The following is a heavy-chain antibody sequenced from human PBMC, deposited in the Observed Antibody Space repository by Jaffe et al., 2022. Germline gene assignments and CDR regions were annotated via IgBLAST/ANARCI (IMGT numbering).Heavy chain of an antibody. CDR2: FYYSEST. V-gene: IGHV4-59*01. CDR1: GGSISSYY. CDR3: ARARDYGRYFDY. Sequence: QVQLQESGPGLVRPSETLSLTCSVSGGSISSYYWSWIRQPPGKGLEWIGYFYYSESTNYNPALKSRVTISVDTSKNQFSLKLSSVTAADTAVYYCARARDYGRYFDYWGQGTLVTVSS. J-gene: IGHJ4*02. D-gene: IGHD3-10*01.